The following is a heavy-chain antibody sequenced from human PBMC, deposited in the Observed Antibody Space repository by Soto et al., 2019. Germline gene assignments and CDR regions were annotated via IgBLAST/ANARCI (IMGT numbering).Heavy chain of an antibody. D-gene: IGHD2-21*01. CDR2: ISAYNGNT. CDR1: GYTFTSYG. Sequence: ASVKVSCKASGYTFTSYGISWVRQAPGQGLEWMGWISAYNGNTNYAQKLQGRVTMTTDTSTSTAYMELRSLRSDDTAVYYCARDSSCCPYCGGDCYSGDWYYYYYMDVWGKGTTVTVSS. CDR3: ARDSSCCPYCGGDCYSGDWYYYYYMDV. V-gene: IGHV1-18*01. J-gene: IGHJ6*03.